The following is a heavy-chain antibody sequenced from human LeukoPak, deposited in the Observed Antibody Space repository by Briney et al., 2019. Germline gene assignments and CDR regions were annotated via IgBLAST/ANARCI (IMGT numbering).Heavy chain of an antibody. Sequence: GGSLRLSCAASGFTFSSFWMHWVRQAPGKGLEWVSVIYSADSAYYADSVRGRFTISRDNSKNTLYLHMNSLRADDTAVYYCARGVGGGATNYFDYWGQGTLVTVSS. CDR2: IYSADSA. CDR1: GFTFSSFW. J-gene: IGHJ4*02. CDR3: ARGVGGGATNYFDY. V-gene: IGHV3-53*01. D-gene: IGHD1-26*01.